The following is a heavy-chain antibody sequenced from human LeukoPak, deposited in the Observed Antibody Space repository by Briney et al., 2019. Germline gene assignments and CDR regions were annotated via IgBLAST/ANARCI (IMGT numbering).Heavy chain of an antibody. CDR2: INHSGST. V-gene: IGHV4-34*01. CDR3: ERRNALKANYYDSRSGSYVVFDY. J-gene: IGHJ4*02. D-gene: IGHD3-22*01. CDR1: GGSFSGYY. Sequence: SETLSLTCAVYGGSFSGYYWSWIRQPPGKGLEWIGEINHSGSTNYNPSLKSRVTISVDTSKNQFSLKLSSVTAADTAVYYCERRNALKANYYDSRSGSYVVFDYWGQGTLVTVSS.